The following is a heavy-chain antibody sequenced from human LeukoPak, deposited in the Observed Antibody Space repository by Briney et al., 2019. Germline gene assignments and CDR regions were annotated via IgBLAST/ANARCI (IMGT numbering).Heavy chain of an antibody. CDR2: IYYSGST. CDR1: GGSISSYY. Sequence: SETLSLTCTVSGGSISSYYWSWIRQPPGKGLEWIGYIYYSGSTNYNPSLKSRVTISVDTSKNQLSLKLSSVTAADTAVYYCARSNRYFDLWGRGTLVTVSS. D-gene: IGHD2-21*01. V-gene: IGHV4-59*01. J-gene: IGHJ2*01. CDR3: ARSNRYFDL.